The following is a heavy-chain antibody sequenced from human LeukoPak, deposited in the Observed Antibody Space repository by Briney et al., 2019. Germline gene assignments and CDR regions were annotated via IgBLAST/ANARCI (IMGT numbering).Heavy chain of an antibody. CDR3: AREDSSIRSPPDY. Sequence: PSETLSLTCAVSGGSISSGGYSWSWIRQPPGKGLEWIGYIYHSGSTYYNPSLKSRVTISVDRSKNQFSLKLSSVTAADTAVYYCAREDSSIRSPPDYWGQGTLVTVSS. V-gene: IGHV4-30-2*01. J-gene: IGHJ4*02. D-gene: IGHD3-22*01. CDR2: IYHSGST. CDR1: GGSISSGGYS.